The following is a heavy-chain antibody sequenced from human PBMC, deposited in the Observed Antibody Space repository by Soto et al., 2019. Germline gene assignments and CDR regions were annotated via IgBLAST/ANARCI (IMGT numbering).Heavy chain of an antibody. CDR2: IYHSGST. Sequence: QVQLQESGPGLVKPSGTLSLTCAVSGGSISSSNWWSWVRQPPGKGLEWIGEIYHSGSTNYNPSLKSRVTISVDKSKNQFSLKLSSVTAADTAVYYCARDRGYCTNGVCRRLFDYWGLGTLVTVSS. CDR3: ARDRGYCTNGVCRRLFDY. V-gene: IGHV4-4*02. CDR1: GGSISSSNW. J-gene: IGHJ4*02. D-gene: IGHD2-8*01.